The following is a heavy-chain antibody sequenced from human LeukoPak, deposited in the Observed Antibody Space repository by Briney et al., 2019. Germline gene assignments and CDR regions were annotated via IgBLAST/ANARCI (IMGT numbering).Heavy chain of an antibody. CDR2: IGAYNGNT. Sequence: ASVKVSCKASGYTFTSYGISWVRQAPGQGLEWMGWIGAYNGNTNYAQKLQGRVTMTTDTSTSTAYMELRSLRSDDTAVYYCARVIAAADHYYYYMDVWGKGTTVTVSS. D-gene: IGHD6-13*01. J-gene: IGHJ6*03. V-gene: IGHV1-18*01. CDR1: GYTFTSYG. CDR3: ARVIAAADHYYYYMDV.